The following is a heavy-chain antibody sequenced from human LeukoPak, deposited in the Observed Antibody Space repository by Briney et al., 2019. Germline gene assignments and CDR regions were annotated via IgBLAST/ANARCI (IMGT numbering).Heavy chain of an antibody. CDR2: ISYDGSNK. CDR3: ARDYRGVMDY. J-gene: IGHJ4*02. D-gene: IGHD3-10*01. CDR1: GFTFSSYA. V-gene: IGHV3-30*04. Sequence: PGGSLRLSCAASGFTFSSYAMHWVRQAPGKGLEWVAVISYDGSNKYYADSVKGRFTISRDNSKNTLYLQTNSLRAEDTAVYYCARDYRGVMDYWGQGTLVTVSS.